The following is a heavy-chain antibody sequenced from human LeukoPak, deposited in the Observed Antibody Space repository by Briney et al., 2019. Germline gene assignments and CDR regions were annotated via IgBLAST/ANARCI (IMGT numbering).Heavy chain of an antibody. CDR3: AKDAGQYSSSWYYGY. D-gene: IGHD6-13*01. V-gene: IGHV3-23*01. CDR2: ISGSGGST. J-gene: IGHJ4*02. Sequence: GGSLRLSCAASGFTFSSYAMSWVRQAPGKGLERVSAISGSGGSTYYADSVRGRFTISRDNSKNTLYLQMNSLRVEDTAAYYCAKDAGQYSSSWYYGYWGQGTLVTVSS. CDR1: GFTFSSYA.